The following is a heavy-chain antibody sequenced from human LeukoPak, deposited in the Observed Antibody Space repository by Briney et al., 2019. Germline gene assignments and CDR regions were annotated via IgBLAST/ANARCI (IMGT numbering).Heavy chain of an antibody. CDR2: INSDRSDK. CDR3: VRDKDGYNY. CDR1: GFIFSNYV. Sequence: GGSLRLTCAASGFIFSNYVMQWVRQAPGKGLVWVSRINSDRSDKRYVDSVKGRFTISRDNAKNTLSLQMSSLRVEDTAVYYCVRDKDGYNYWGQGTLVTVSS. J-gene: IGHJ4*02. V-gene: IGHV3-74*01. D-gene: IGHD5-24*01.